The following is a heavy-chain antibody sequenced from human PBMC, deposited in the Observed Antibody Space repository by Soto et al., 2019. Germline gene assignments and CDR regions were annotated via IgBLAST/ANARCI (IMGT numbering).Heavy chain of an antibody. Sequence: PGESLKISCKGSGYSFTSYWIGWVLQMPGKGLEWMGIIYPGDSDTRYSPSFQGQVTISADKSISTAYLQWSSLKASDTAMYYCARLLWVGSEAGYCSGGSCSSGAFDIWGQGTMVSVSS. CDR2: IYPGDSDT. CDR1: GYSFTSYW. CDR3: ARLLWVGSEAGYCSGGSCSSGAFDI. J-gene: IGHJ3*02. V-gene: IGHV5-51*01. D-gene: IGHD2-15*01.